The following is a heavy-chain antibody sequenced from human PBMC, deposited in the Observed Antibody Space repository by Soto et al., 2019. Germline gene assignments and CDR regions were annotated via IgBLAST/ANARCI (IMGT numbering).Heavy chain of an antibody. CDR2: NSHNGRNK. CDR1: GITFDRFG. CDR3: AKDFVAAPLP. D-gene: IGHD2-21*01. V-gene: IGHV3-30*18. Sequence: QVHLVESGGGVVQPGRSLRLSCAAAGITFDRFGMHWVRQAPGKGLEWVAGNSHNGRNKYYGDSVKGRFTISRDNSKNTLYLQMDSLRGDDTAVYYCAKDFVAAPLPWGQGTRVTVSS. J-gene: IGHJ5*02.